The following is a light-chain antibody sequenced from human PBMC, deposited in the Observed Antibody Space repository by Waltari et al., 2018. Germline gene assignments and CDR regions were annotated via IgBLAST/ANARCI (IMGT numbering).Light chain of an antibody. J-gene: IGKJ1*01. V-gene: IGKV3-15*01. CDR1: QSVSSN. CDR2: GAS. Sequence: EMVMTQSPATLSVSPGERATLSCRASQSVSSNLAWYQQKPGQAPRLVIYGASTRATGIPARFSGSGSGTEFTLTISSLQSEDFAVYYCQQYNNWPPWTFGQGTKVEI. CDR3: QQYNNWPPWT.